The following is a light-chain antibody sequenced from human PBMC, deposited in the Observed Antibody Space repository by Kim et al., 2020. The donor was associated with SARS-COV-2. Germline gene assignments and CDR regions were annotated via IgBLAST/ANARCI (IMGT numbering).Light chain of an antibody. J-gene: IGKJ1*01. CDR3: QQYRNDWT. CDR1: QDMRKD. Sequence: CACGGDRVNIKGRERQDMRKDVGWDQQNRGRAHKSLIYGASSLQSGVPSRFSGSGSGTEFTLTIRSLQPDDFATYKCQQYRNDWTFGQGTKVDIK. CDR2: GAS. V-gene: IGKV1-17*01.